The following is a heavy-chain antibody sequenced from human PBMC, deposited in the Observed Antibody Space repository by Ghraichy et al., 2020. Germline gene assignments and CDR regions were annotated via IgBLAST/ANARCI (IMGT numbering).Heavy chain of an antibody. V-gene: IGHV3-64D*06. CDR2: IRTNGET. CDR1: GFSFSDET. Sequence: GESLNISCSTSGFSFSDETMHWVRQAPGKGLEYVSTIRTNGETFYADSVRGRVTVSRDNFKSTLDLQMTSLRTEDTAIYYCIKDRRYSWAFDQWGQGTLVTVSS. J-gene: IGHJ4*02. CDR3: IKDRRYSWAFDQ. D-gene: IGHD2-15*01.